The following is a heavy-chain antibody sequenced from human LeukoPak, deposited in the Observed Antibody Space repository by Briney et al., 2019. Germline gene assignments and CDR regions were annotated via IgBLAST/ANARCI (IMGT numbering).Heavy chain of an antibody. J-gene: IGHJ5*02. D-gene: IGHD1-26*01. V-gene: IGHV3-23*01. CDR1: GFTFSSYA. Sequence: GGSLRLSCAASGFTFSSYAMSWVRQAPGKGLEWVSAISGSGGSTYYVDSVKGRFTISRDNSKNTLYLQMNSLRAEDTAVYYCARWSSSGSYLAISTGWFDPWGQGTLVTVSS. CDR3: ARWSSSGSYLAISTGWFDP. CDR2: ISGSGGST.